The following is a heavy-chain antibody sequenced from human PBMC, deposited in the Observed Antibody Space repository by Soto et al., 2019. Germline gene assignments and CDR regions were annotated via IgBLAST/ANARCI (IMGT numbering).Heavy chain of an antibody. CDR1: GGIVSSYT. J-gene: IGHJ4*02. V-gene: IGHV1-69*08. CDR2: IIPVFGAT. D-gene: IGHD6-19*01. CDR3: ARSYSSGWFSFDL. Sequence: QVQLVQSGAAVKKPGSSVKVSCKASGGIVSSYTISWVRQAPGQGREWMGKIIPVFGATHYAQKFQDRVTITADTSTSTAYMEVSSLRSEDTAGYYWARSYSSGWFSFDLWGQGILVTVSS.